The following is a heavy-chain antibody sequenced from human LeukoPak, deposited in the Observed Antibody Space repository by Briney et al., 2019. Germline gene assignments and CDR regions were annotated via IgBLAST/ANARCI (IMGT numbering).Heavy chain of an antibody. CDR3: AREPRFSSGATDENYYYYGMDV. J-gene: IGHJ6*02. D-gene: IGHD3-3*01. CDR1: GDSVSSNSAA. Sequence: SQTLSLTCAISGDSVSSNSAAWNWIRQSPSRGLEWLGRTYYRSKWYNDYAVSVKSRITINPDTSKNQFSLQLNSVTPEDTAVYYCAREPRFSSGATDENYYYYGMDVWGQGTTVTVSS. CDR2: TYYRSKWYN. V-gene: IGHV6-1*01.